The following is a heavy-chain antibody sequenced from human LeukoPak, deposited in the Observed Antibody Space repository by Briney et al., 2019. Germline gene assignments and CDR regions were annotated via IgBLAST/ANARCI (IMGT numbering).Heavy chain of an antibody. CDR1: GVSISSSGYY. J-gene: IGHJ4*02. V-gene: IGHV4-39*01. Sequence: SETLSLTCTVAGVSISSSGYYWGWIRQPPVKGLEWIGSIYYSGTTYYNPSLKSRVAIAVDTSKNQFSLKLSSVTAADTAVYYCARHVGYESFDYWGQGALVTVSS. CDR3: ARHVGYESFDY. D-gene: IGHD5-12*01. CDR2: IYYSGTT.